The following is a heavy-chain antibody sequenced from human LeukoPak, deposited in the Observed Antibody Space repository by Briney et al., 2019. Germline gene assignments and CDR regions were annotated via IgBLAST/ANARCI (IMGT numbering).Heavy chain of an antibody. J-gene: IGHJ6*02. CDR3: VKSGYSYGRYGMDV. Sequence: GGSLRLSCAASGFTFSSYALNWVRQAPGKGLVWVSRINSDGSSTSYADSVKGRFTISRDNAKNTLYLQMNSLRAEDTAVYYCVKSGYSYGRYGMDVWGQGTTVTVSS. V-gene: IGHV3-74*01. CDR2: INSDGSST. D-gene: IGHD5-18*01. CDR1: GFTFSSYA.